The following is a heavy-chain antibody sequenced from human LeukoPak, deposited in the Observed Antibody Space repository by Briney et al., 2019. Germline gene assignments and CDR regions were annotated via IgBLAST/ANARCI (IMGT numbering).Heavy chain of an antibody. V-gene: IGHV3-66*01. J-gene: IGHJ4*02. D-gene: IGHD5-12*01. CDR3: ARVDDIVAMYYFDY. CDR2: IYSGGST. Sequence: GGSLRLSCAASGFTVSSNYMSWVRQAPGKGLEWVSVIYSGGSTYYADSVKGRFTISRDNSKNTLYLQMNSLRAEDTAVYYCARVDDIVAMYYFDYWGQGTLVTVPS. CDR1: GFTVSSNY.